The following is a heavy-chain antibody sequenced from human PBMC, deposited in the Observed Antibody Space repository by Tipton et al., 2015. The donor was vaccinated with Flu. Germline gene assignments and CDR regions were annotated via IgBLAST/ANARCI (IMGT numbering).Heavy chain of an antibody. Sequence: LRLSCSVSGDSISSGYYWGWIRQPPGKGPEWIGSISHSGTTNYNPSLQSRVSISIDTSKNQFSLKMTSMTAADTAVYYCARDRWEYASGFDSWDQGTLVTVSP. CDR3: ARDRWEYASGFDS. CDR1: GDSISSGYY. D-gene: IGHD1-26*01. V-gene: IGHV4-38-2*02. J-gene: IGHJ4*02. CDR2: ISHSGTT.